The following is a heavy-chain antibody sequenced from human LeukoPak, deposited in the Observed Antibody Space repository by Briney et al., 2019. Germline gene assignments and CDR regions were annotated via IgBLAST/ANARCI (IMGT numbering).Heavy chain of an antibody. D-gene: IGHD6-13*01. V-gene: IGHV3-74*01. CDR3: AKAAARNWFDP. CDR1: RFTFSTYW. CDR2: INSDGSST. J-gene: IGHJ5*02. Sequence: GGSLRLSCAASRFTFSTYWMHWVRQAPGEGLVWVSRINSDGSSTSYADSVKGRFTISRDNAKNTLYLQMNSLRAEDTAVYYCAKAAARNWFDPWGQGTLVTVSS.